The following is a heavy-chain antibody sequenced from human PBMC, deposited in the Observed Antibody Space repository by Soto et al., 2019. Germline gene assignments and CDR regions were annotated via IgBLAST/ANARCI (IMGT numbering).Heavy chain of an antibody. J-gene: IGHJ4*02. Sequence: QVQLVESGGGVVQPGRSLRLSCAASGFTFSSYAMHWVRQAPGKGLEWVADISYDGSNKYYADSVKGRFTISRDNSKNTLYLQMNSLRAEDTAVYYCARDQAVAGTSPPFDYWGQGTLVTVSS. CDR1: GFTFSSYA. CDR2: ISYDGSNK. V-gene: IGHV3-30-3*01. D-gene: IGHD6-19*01. CDR3: ARDQAVAGTSPPFDY.